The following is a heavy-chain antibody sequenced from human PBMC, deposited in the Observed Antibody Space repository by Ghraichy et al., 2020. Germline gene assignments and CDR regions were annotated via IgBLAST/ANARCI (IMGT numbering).Heavy chain of an antibody. CDR3: AKESPRHTRISGDYYDPFGWPADN. Sequence: GGSLRLSCAASGFTFSSYAMSWVRQAPGKGLEWVSTASGGGESTYYVDSVKGRFTISRDNSKNTLYLHMISLRAEDTAIYYCAKESPRHTRISGDYYDPFGWPADNCGQGTLVTVT. D-gene: IGHD3-22*01. CDR2: ASGGGEST. CDR1: GFTFSSYA. V-gene: IGHV3-23*01. J-gene: IGHJ4*02.